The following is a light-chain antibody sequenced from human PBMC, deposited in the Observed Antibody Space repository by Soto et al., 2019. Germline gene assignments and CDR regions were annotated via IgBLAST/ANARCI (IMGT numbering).Light chain of an antibody. V-gene: IGKV1-5*03. Sequence: DIQMTQSPSTLSASVGDRVTITCRASQTISSSLAWYQQKPGKAPNLLIYKASSLESGVPTRFSGSGSGTEFTLIISRVQPDEFATYYCQQYSSFWTFGQGTKVEIK. J-gene: IGKJ1*01. CDR1: QTISSS. CDR2: KAS. CDR3: QQYSSFWT.